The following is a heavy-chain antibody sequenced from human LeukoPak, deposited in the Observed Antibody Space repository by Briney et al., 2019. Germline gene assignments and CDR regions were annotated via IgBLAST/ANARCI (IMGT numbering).Heavy chain of an antibody. CDR1: GGSVSSNSAA. V-gene: IGHV6-1*01. CDR3: ARALRYSSSWYPESGMDV. J-gene: IGHJ6*02. CDR2: TYYRSKWYN. Sequence: SQTLSLTCAISGGSVSSNSAAWNWIRQSPSRGLEWLGRTYYRSKWYNDYAVSVKSRITINPDTSKNQFSLQLNSVTPEDTAVYYCARALRYSSSWYPESGMDVWGQGTTVTVSS. D-gene: IGHD6-13*01.